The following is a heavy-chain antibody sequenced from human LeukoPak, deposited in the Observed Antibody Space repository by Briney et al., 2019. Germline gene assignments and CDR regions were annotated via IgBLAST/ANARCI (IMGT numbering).Heavy chain of an antibody. CDR2: IIPMFGVT. CDR1: GDTSGRYG. J-gene: IGHJ2*01. CDR3: AREGGEFCSGGACHHWYFDL. Sequence: SVKVSCKASGDTSGRYGISWVRQAPGQGLEWMGRIIPMFGVTKYVEKFQGGVTITADTSTSTVYMELSSLTSEDTAVYFCAREGGEFCSGGACHHWYFDLWGRGTLVTVSS. V-gene: IGHV1-69*04. D-gene: IGHD2-15*01.